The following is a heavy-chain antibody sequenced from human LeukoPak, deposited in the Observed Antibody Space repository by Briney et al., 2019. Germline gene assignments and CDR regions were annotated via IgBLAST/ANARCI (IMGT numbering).Heavy chain of an antibody. CDR3: ARVDSYCSGEGCYYYYGMDV. V-gene: IGHV3-33*08. CDR1: GFTFSSYA. J-gene: IGHJ6*02. Sequence: GGSLRLSCAASGFTFSSYAMSWVRQAPGKGLEWVAVIWYDGSNKYYADSVKGRFTISRDNSENTLYLQMNSLRAEDTAVYYCARVDSYCSGEGCYYYYGMDVWGQGTTVTVSS. CDR2: IWYDGSNK. D-gene: IGHD2-15*01.